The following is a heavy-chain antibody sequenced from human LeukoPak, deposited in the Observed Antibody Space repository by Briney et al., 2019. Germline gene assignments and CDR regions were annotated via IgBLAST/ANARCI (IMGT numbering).Heavy chain of an antibody. Sequence: GGSLRLSCAASGFSFSESYMSWIRQTPGRGLEWVAYISGSGSSMYYADAVKGRFTISRDNARNSLHLYMSSLRADDTAVFYCARGERRFDYWGQGTLVTVSS. V-gene: IGHV3-11*01. CDR3: ARGERRFDY. CDR1: GFSFSESY. D-gene: IGHD1-26*01. CDR2: ISGSGSSM. J-gene: IGHJ4*02.